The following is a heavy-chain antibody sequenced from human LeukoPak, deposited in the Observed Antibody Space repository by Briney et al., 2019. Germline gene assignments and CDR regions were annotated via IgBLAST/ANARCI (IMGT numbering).Heavy chain of an antibody. CDR1: GFTLYDYG. V-gene: IGHV3-9*01. CDR2: ICWNSGSI. Sequence: GGAPRLSCAASGFTLYDYGMSWGRAAPGEGPGWGSGICWNSGSIGYADSVKGRFTISRDNAKNSLYLQMNSLRAEDTALYYCAKGGPKASTVTPSRYYYYYYMDVWGKGTTVTISS. D-gene: IGHD4-17*01. CDR3: AKGGPKASTVTPSRYYYYYYMDV. J-gene: IGHJ6*03.